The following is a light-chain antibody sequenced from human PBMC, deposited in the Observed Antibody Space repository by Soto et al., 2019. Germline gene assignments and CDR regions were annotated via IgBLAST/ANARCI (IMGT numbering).Light chain of an antibody. CDR2: AAS. Sequence: DIQLTQSPSFLSASVGDRVTITCRASQGISSYLVWYQQRPGKAPKLLIYAASTLQSGVPSRFSGSGSGTEFTLPIRSLQPEDFATYYCQQLNSYPITFGLGTRLEIK. CDR1: QGISSY. CDR3: QQLNSYPIT. J-gene: IGKJ5*01. V-gene: IGKV1-9*01.